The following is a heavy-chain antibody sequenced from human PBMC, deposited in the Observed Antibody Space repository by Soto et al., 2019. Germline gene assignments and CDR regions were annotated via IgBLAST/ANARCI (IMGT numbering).Heavy chain of an antibody. CDR3: ARDTPTVVTPGDAFDI. Sequence: QVQLQESGPGLVKPSQTLSLTCTVSGGSISSGDYYWSWIRQPPGKGLEWIGYIYYSGSTYYNPSLKSRVTIPXXTXKXXSSLKLSSVTAADTAVYYCARDTPTVVTPGDAFDIWGQGTMVTVSS. J-gene: IGHJ3*02. CDR1: GGSISSGDYY. D-gene: IGHD4-17*01. V-gene: IGHV4-30-4*01. CDR2: IYYSGST.